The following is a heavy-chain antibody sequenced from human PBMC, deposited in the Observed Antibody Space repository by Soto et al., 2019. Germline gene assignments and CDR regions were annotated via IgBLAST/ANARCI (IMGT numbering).Heavy chain of an antibody. CDR3: ASQRPTVTTFDS. D-gene: IGHD4-17*01. J-gene: IGHJ4*02. Sequence: SETLSLTCAVYGGSFSGYYWSWIRQPPGKGLEWIGEINHSGSTKYTPSLKSRVTMSVDTSKNQFSLNLSSVTAAVTAVYYCASQRPTVTTFDSWGQGTLVTVSS. V-gene: IGHV4-34*01. CDR2: INHSGST. CDR1: GGSFSGYY.